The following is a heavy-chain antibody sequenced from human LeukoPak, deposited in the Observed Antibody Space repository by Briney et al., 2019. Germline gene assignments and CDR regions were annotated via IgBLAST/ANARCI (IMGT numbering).Heavy chain of an antibody. CDR1: GFTFSSYA. Sequence: GSLRLSCAASGFTFSSYAMHWVRQAPGKGLEWVAVKSYDGSNKYYVDSVKGRFTISRDNSKNTLYLQMNSLRAEDTAMYYCAKDRLRDIVGATTHWFDPWGQGTLVTVSS. V-gene: IGHV3-30*18. CDR3: AKDRLRDIVGATTHWFDP. D-gene: IGHD1-26*01. J-gene: IGHJ5*02. CDR2: KSYDGSNK.